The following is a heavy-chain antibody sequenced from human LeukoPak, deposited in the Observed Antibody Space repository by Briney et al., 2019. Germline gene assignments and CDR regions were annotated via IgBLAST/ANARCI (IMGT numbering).Heavy chain of an antibody. J-gene: IGHJ4*02. D-gene: IGHD6-13*01. CDR2: IYDSGST. CDR3: AGGNIAAAGTSYYFDY. V-gene: IGHV4-59*01. Sequence: SETLSLTCSVSGGSIRSYYWSWIRQPPGKGLEWIEYIYDSGSTNYNPSLKSRVTISVDTSKNQFSLKLSSVTAADTAVYYCAGGNIAAAGTSYYFDYWGQGTLVTVSS. CDR1: GGSIRSYY.